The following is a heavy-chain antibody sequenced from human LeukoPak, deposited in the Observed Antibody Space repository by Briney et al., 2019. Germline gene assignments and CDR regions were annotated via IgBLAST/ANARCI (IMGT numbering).Heavy chain of an antibody. V-gene: IGHV3-7*05. Sequence: QPGGALTLSCAASGFTFSSYWMSWVRQAPGTGLEWVASIKQDGSEKYYVDSVKGRFTISRDNAKNSLYLQMNSLRAEDTAVYYCARTTPRGYSYYFDYWGQGILVTVSS. J-gene: IGHJ4*02. CDR1: GFTFSSYW. CDR3: ARTTPRGYSYYFDY. D-gene: IGHD2-15*01. CDR2: IKQDGSEK.